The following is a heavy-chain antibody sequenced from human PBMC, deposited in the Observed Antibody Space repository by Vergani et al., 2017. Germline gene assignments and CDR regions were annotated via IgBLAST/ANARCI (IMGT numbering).Heavy chain of an antibody. V-gene: IGHV4-39*01. D-gene: IGHD3/OR15-3a*01. CDR2: IYYSGST. CDR3: ARGETRTDWFDP. J-gene: IGHJ5*02. Sequence: QLQLQESDPGLVKPSETLSLTCTVSGGSIRSTFYYWGWIRQPPGKGLEWIGTIYYSGSTYYNPSLKSRVTISVDTSKMQFSLKLSSVTAADTAVYYCARGETRTDWFDPWGQGTLVTVSS. CDR1: GGSIRSTFYY.